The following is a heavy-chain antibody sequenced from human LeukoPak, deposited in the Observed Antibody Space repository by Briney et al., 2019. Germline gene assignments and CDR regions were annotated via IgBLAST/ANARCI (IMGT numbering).Heavy chain of an antibody. D-gene: IGHD3-22*01. CDR1: GFTFSGSA. Sequence: GGSLRLSCAASGFTFSGSAMHWVRQASGKGLEWVGRIRSKANSYATAYAASVKGRFTISRDDSKNTAYLQMNSLKTEDTAVYYCTRDHYYDSSGSLDYWGQGTLVTVSS. CDR3: TRDHYYDSSGSLDY. J-gene: IGHJ4*02. CDR2: IRSKANSYAT. V-gene: IGHV3-73*01.